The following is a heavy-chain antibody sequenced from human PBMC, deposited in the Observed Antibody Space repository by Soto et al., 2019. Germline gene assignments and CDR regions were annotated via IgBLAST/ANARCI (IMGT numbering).Heavy chain of an antibody. CDR2: IYYSGST. D-gene: IGHD1-7*01. Sequence: PSETLSLTCTVSGGSISSYYWSWIRQPPGKGLEWIGYIYYSGSTNYNPSLKSRVTISVDTSKNQFSLKLSSVTAADTAVYYCARHVRGERMGTPIDYWGQGTLVTVSS. J-gene: IGHJ4*02. CDR1: GGSISSYY. CDR3: ARHVRGERMGTPIDY. V-gene: IGHV4-59*08.